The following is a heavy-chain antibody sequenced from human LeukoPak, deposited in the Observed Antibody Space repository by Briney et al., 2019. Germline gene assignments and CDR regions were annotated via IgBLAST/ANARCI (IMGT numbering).Heavy chain of an antibody. Sequence: GGSLRLSCAASGFTFSSYSMNWVRQAPGKGLEWISYIDGSRSTIYYADSVKGRFTISRDNAKNSLYLQMNSLRAEDTAVYYCVRDLRWSFDYWGQGTLVTVSS. CDR1: GFTFSSYS. CDR2: IDGSRSTI. D-gene: IGHD4-23*01. CDR3: VRDLRWSFDY. V-gene: IGHV3-48*01. J-gene: IGHJ4*02.